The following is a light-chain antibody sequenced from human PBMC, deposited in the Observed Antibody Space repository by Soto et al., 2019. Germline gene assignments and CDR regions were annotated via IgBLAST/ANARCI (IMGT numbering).Light chain of an antibody. Sequence: EIVLTQSPGTLSLSPGERATLSCRASQSVSGGHLAWDQQRRGQAPRLLTAGTSTRVTGIPDRFSGSGSRPDFTLTISRLEPEDFAIYFCQQYESSPTFGPGTKVHIK. J-gene: IGKJ3*01. V-gene: IGKV3-20*01. CDR1: QSVSGGH. CDR3: QQYESSPT. CDR2: GTS.